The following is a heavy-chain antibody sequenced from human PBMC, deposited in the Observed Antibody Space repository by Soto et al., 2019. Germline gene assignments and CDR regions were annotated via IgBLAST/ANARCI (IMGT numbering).Heavy chain of an antibody. CDR1: GFTFSSYG. Sequence: QVQLVESGGGVVQPGRSLRLSCAASGFTFSSYGMHWVRQAPGKGLEWVAVISYVGSNKYYADSVKGRFTISRDNSKNTLYLQMNSLRAEDTAVYYCAKGGFGDFDYWGQGTLVTVSS. J-gene: IGHJ4*02. CDR3: AKGGFGDFDY. D-gene: IGHD3-10*01. V-gene: IGHV3-30*18. CDR2: ISYVGSNK.